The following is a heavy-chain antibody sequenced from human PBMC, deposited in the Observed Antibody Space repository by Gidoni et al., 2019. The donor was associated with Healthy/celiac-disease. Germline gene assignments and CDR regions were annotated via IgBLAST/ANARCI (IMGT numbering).Heavy chain of an antibody. CDR1: GGSISSSSYY. Sequence: QLQLQESGPGLVKPSETLSLTCTVSGGSISSSSYYWGWIRQPPGKGLEWIGSIYYSGSTYYNPSLKSRVTISVDTSKNQFSLKLSSVTAADTAVYYCATLEWSIWGGSYWGQGTLVTVSS. D-gene: IGHD3-3*01. J-gene: IGHJ4*02. CDR3: ATLEWSIWGGSY. CDR2: IYYSGST. V-gene: IGHV4-39*01.